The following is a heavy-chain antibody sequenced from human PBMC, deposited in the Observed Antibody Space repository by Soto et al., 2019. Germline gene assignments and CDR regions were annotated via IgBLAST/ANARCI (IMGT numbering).Heavy chain of an antibody. D-gene: IGHD6-19*01. Sequence: QVQLVESGGGLVKPGGSLRLSCAASGFTFSDYYMSWIRQAPGKGLEWVSYISSSSSYTNYADSVKGRFTISRDNAKNSLYLQMNRLRAEDTPGYYCARGATGGEQGLVIPEYYYYGMDVWGQGTTVTVSS. CDR1: GFTFSDYY. V-gene: IGHV3-11*05. J-gene: IGHJ6*02. CDR3: ARGATGGEQGLVIPEYYYYGMDV. CDR2: ISSSSSYT.